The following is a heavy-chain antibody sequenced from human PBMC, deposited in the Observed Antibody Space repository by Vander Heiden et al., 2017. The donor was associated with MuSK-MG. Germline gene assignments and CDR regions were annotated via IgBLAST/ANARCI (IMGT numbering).Heavy chain of an antibody. CDR1: GYTFTGYD. V-gene: IGHV1-2*02. CDR3: ARDTALLSGQMIDIAFDI. Sequence: QVPLVQSGAEVRKPGASVTVACQASGYTFTGYDMPWVRQAPGQGLEWMGWINPNSGGTNYAQKLQGRVTMTRDTSISTAYRELSRLRSDETAVYYCARDTALLSGQMIDIAFDIWGQGTMVTVSS. CDR2: INPNSGGT. J-gene: IGHJ3*02. D-gene: IGHD3-22*01.